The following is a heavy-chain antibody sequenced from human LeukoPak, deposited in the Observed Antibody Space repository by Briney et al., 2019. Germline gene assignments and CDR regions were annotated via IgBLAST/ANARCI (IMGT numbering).Heavy chain of an antibody. D-gene: IGHD2-2*01. CDR1: GGSISSGSYY. CDR3: ARDLEYCSTTSCFT. V-gene: IGHV4-30-4*08. J-gene: IGHJ5*02. Sequence: SETLSLTCTVSGGSISSGSYYWSWIRQPPGKGLEWIGYIYYSGSTYYNPSLKSRVTISVDTSKNQFSLKLSSVTAADTAVYYCARDLEYCSTTSCFTWGQGTLVTVSS. CDR2: IYYSGST.